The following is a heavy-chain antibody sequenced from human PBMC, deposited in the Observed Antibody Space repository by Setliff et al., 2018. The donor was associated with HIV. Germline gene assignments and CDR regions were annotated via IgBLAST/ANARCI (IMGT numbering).Heavy chain of an antibody. CDR3: ARGYSGYDSYYFDY. Sequence: ASVKVSCKASGGTFSSYDIHWLRQATGQGLEWMGWMNPNSGNTGYAQKFQGRVTTTRKTSISTAFMELSSLRSEDTAVYYCARGYSGYDSYYFDYWGQGTLVTVSS. CDR1: GGTFSSYD. J-gene: IGHJ4*02. V-gene: IGHV1-8*03. CDR2: MNPNSGNT. D-gene: IGHD5-12*01.